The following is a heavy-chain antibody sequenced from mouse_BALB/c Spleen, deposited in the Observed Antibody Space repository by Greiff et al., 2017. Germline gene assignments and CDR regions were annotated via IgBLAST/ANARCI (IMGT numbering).Heavy chain of an antibody. Sequence: EVQVVESGGDLVKPGGSLKLSCAASGFTFSSYGMSWVRQTPDKRLEWVATISSGGSYTYYPDSVKGRFTISRDNAKNTLYLQMSSLKSEDTAMYYCARPSTTVVPFAYWGQGTLVTVSA. CDR3: ARPSTTVVPFAY. J-gene: IGHJ3*01. V-gene: IGHV5-6*01. CDR2: ISSGGSYT. D-gene: IGHD1-1*01. CDR1: GFTFSSYG.